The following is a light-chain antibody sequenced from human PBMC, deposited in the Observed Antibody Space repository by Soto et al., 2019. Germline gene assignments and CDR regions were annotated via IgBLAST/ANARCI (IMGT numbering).Light chain of an antibody. V-gene: IGLV2-8*01. J-gene: IGLJ1*01. Sequence: QSALTQPPSASGSPGQSVTISRTGTSSDVGGYNYVSWYQQHPGKAPKLMIYEVSKRPSGVPDRFSGSKSGNTASLTVSGLQAEDEADYYCSSYVGTNSYVFGTGTKLTVL. CDR2: EVS. CDR3: SSYVGTNSYV. CDR1: SSDVGGYNY.